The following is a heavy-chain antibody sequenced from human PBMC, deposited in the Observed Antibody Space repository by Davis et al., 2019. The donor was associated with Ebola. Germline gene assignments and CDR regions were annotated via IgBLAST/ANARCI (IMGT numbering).Heavy chain of an antibody. CDR2: ISSGTSSI. Sequence: GESLKISCAASGFTFAYSNMNWVRQPPGKGLEWVSSISSGTSSIYYADSVKGRFTISRDNAKNSLYLQMNSLRDEDTAVYYCARDVLWFGELSGMDVWGQGTTVTVSS. D-gene: IGHD3-10*01. CDR1: GFTFAYSN. V-gene: IGHV3-21*01. J-gene: IGHJ6*02. CDR3: ARDVLWFGELSGMDV.